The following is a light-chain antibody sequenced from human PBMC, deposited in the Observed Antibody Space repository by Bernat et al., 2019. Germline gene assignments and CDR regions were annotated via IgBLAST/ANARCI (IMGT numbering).Light chain of an antibody. J-gene: IGKJ2*01. CDR2: GRS. CDR3: QQYTNWPPST. V-gene: IGKV3D-15*01. CDR1: QSLSSN. Sequence: EIVMTQSPATLSVSPGERATLSCRASQSLSSNLAWYQQIPGQAPRLLIYGRSTGATGAPARFSGSGSGEEFTLTISSLPSEDFAVYYCQQYTNWPPSTFGQGTKLEIK.